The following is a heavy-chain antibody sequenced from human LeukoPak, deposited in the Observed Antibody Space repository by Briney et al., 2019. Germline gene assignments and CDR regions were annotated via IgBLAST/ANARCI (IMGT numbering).Heavy chain of an antibody. CDR3: ARTGTYCSGGSCYWGYYYYGMDV. V-gene: IGHV1-69*04. CDR2: IIPIFGIA. D-gene: IGHD2-15*01. Sequence: AASVNVSCKASGGTFSSYAISWVRQAPGQGLEWRGRIIPIFGIANYAQKFLGRVTITADKSTSTAYMELSSLRSEDTAVYYCARTGTYCSGGSCYWGYYYYGMDVWGQGTTVTVSS. CDR1: GGTFSSYA. J-gene: IGHJ6*02.